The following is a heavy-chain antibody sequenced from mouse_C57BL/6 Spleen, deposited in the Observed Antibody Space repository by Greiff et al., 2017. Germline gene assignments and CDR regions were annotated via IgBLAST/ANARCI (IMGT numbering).Heavy chain of an antibody. CDR3: ARWILYSNYGESYAMDY. CDR1: GYTFTSYW. D-gene: IGHD2-5*01. V-gene: IGHV1-72*01. CDR2: IDPNSGGT. Sequence: VQLQQPGAELVKPGASVKPSCKASGYTFTSYWMHWVKQRPGRGLEWIGRIDPNSGGTKYNEKFKSKATLTVDKPSSTAYMQLSSLTSEDSAVYYCARWILYSNYGESYAMDYWGQGTSVTVSS. J-gene: IGHJ4*01.